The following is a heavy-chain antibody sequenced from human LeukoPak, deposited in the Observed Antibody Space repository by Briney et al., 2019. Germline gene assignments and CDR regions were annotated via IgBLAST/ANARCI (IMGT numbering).Heavy chain of an antibody. CDR2: IYHSGST. J-gene: IGHJ3*02. Sequence: SETLSLTCTVSGYSISSGYYWGWIRQPPGKGLEWIGSIYHSGSTYHNPSLKSRVTISVDTSKNQFSLKLSSVTAADTAVYCCARARSGIGAFDIWGQGTMVTVSS. CDR3: ARARSGIGAFDI. CDR1: GYSISSGYY. V-gene: IGHV4-38-2*02. D-gene: IGHD3-10*01.